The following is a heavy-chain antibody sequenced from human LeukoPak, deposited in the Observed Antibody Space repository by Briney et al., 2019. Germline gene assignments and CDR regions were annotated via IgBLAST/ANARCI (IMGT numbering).Heavy chain of an antibody. CDR1: GGSISSSSYY. J-gene: IGHJ4*02. CDR3: ARSTVIAAAGTSPDY. V-gene: IGHV4-39*07. CDR2: IYYSGST. Sequence: SETLSLTCTVSGGSISSSSYYWGWIRQPPGKGLEWIGSIYYSGSTYYNPSLKSRVTISVDTSKNQFSLKLSSVTAADTAVYYCARSTVIAAAGTSPDYWGQGTLVTVSS. D-gene: IGHD6-13*01.